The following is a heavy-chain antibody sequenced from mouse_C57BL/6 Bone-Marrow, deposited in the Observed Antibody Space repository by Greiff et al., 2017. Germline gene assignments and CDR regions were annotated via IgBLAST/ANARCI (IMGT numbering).Heavy chain of an antibody. CDR1: GFTFSNYW. J-gene: IGHJ1*03. CDR2: IRLKSDNYAT. CDR3: PLHYYGSSPHWNFDV. D-gene: IGHD1-1*01. V-gene: IGHV6-3*01. Sequence: EVKLMESGGGLVQPGGSMKLSCVASGFTFSNYWMNWVRQSPEKGLEWVAQIRLKSDNYATHYAESVKGRFTISRDDSKSSVYLQMNNLRAEDTGIYYCPLHYYGSSPHWNFDVWGTGTTVTVSS.